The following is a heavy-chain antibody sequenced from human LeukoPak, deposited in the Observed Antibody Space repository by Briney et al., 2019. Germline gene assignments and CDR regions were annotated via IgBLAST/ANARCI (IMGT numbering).Heavy chain of an antibody. J-gene: IGHJ4*02. CDR3: ARDGGYGPLPYDY. D-gene: IGHD5-12*01. V-gene: IGHV1-18*01. Sequence: ASVKVYCKASGYTFTSYGISWVRQAPGQGLEWMGWISAYNGNTNYAQKLQGRVTMTTDTSTSTACMELRSLRSDDTAVYYCARDGGYGPLPYDYWGQGTLVTVSS. CDR1: GYTFTSYG. CDR2: ISAYNGNT.